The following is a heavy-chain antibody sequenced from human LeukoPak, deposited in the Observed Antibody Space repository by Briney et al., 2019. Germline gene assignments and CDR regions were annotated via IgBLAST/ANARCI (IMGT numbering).Heavy chain of an antibody. D-gene: IGHD3-10*01. CDR1: GYNFTNYW. CDR3: ARLCYYGPGSYRHDAFDI. Sequence: GGSLKISCKGSGYNFTNYWIGWVRQVPGKGLEWMGIIYPGDSDVRYSPSFQGQVTISADKSINTAYLQRSSLKASDTAMYYCARLCYYGPGSYRHDAFDIWGQGTMVTVSS. J-gene: IGHJ3*02. V-gene: IGHV5-51*01. CDR2: IYPGDSDV.